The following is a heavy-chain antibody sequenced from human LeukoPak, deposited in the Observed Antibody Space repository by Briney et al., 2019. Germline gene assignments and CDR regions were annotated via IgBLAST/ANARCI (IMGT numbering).Heavy chain of an antibody. D-gene: IGHD3-10*02. J-gene: IGHJ6*04. CDR1: GFTFSSYA. Sequence: GGSLRLSCAASGFTFSSYAMSWVRQAPGKGLEWVSSISSSGYDIYYADSVKGRFTISRDNAKNSLYLQMNSLRAEDTAVYYCAELGITMIGGVWGKGTTVTISS. V-gene: IGHV3-21*01. CDR2: ISSSGYDI. CDR3: AELGITMIGGV.